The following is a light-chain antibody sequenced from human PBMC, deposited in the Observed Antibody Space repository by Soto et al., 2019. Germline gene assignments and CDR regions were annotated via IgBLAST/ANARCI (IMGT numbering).Light chain of an antibody. J-gene: IGKJ4*01. CDR3: QQFNSYPLT. CDR1: QGISSA. V-gene: IGKV1-13*02. Sequence: AIQLTQSPSSLSPSVGDRVTITCRASQGISSALVWYQQKPGKAPKFLIYDASSLKSGVPSRFSGSGSGTEFTLTISSLQSEDFATYYCQQFNSYPLTFGGGTKVEIK. CDR2: DAS.